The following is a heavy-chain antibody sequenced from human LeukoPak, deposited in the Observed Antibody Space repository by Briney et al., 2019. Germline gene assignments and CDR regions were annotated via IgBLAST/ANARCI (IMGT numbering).Heavy chain of an antibody. D-gene: IGHD4-17*01. Sequence: PGGSLRLSCAASGFTFSSYSMNWVRQAPGKGLEWVSSISSSSSYIYYADSVKGRFTISRDNAKNSLYLQMNSLRAEDTAVYYCARDRATTDYYYGMDVWGQGTTVTASS. CDR1: GFTFSSYS. CDR3: ARDRATTDYYYGMDV. J-gene: IGHJ6*02. V-gene: IGHV3-21*01. CDR2: ISSSSSYI.